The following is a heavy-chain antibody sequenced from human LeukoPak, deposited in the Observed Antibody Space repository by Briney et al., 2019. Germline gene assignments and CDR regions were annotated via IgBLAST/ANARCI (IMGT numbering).Heavy chain of an antibody. D-gene: IGHD6-13*01. CDR2: ISSSSSYI. Sequence: GGSLRLSCAASGFTFSSYSMNWVRQAPGKGLEWVSSISSSSSYIYYADSVKGRFTISRDNAKNSLYLQMNSLRAEDTAVYYCARRGIAAAGTGGSCFDYWGQGTLVTVSS. J-gene: IGHJ4*02. CDR3: ARRGIAAAGTGGSCFDY. CDR1: GFTFSSYS. V-gene: IGHV3-21*01.